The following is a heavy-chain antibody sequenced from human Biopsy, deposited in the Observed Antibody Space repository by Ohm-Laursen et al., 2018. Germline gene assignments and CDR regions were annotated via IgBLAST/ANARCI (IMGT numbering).Heavy chain of an antibody. V-gene: IGHV3-11*01. Sequence: SLRLSCAASGFTFSDYYMSWIRQAPGKGLEWVSYLSSRGSNIYYADSVKGRFTVSRDNANNSLFLQMNSLRAEDTAFYYCASFSDFSSCYYVDSWGQGTLVTVSS. CDR2: LSSRGSNI. CDR3: ASFSDFSSCYYVDS. J-gene: IGHJ4*02. CDR1: GFTFSDYY. D-gene: IGHD3-3*01.